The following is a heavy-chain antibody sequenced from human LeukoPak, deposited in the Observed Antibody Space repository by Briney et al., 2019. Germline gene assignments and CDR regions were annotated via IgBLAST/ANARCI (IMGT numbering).Heavy chain of an antibody. J-gene: IGHJ6*02. CDR3: ARVRRPGYYYYGMDV. V-gene: IGHV3-30-3*01. Sequence: GGSLRLSCAASGFTFSSYAMHWVRQAPGKGLEWVAVISYDGSNKYYADSVKGRFTISRDNSKNTLYLQMNSLRAEDTAVYYCARVRRPGYYYYGMDVWGQGTTVTASS. CDR1: GFTFSSYA. CDR2: ISYDGSNK. D-gene: IGHD3-16*01.